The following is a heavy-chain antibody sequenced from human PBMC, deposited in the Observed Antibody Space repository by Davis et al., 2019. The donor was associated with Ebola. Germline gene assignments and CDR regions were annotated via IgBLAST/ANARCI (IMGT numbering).Heavy chain of an antibody. V-gene: IGHV4-31*03. J-gene: IGHJ4*02. CDR1: GGAISSGGYY. D-gene: IGHD3-22*01. CDR2: IHYSGST. CDR3: ARGPVGHYYDSSGYYSVPRYFDY. Sequence: SETLSLTCTVSGGAISSGGYYWSWIRQHPGKGLEWIGYIHYSGSTYYNPSLKSRLTISVDTSKNQFSLKVRSVTAADTAVYFCARGPVGHYYDSSGYYSVPRYFDYWGQGTLVTVSS.